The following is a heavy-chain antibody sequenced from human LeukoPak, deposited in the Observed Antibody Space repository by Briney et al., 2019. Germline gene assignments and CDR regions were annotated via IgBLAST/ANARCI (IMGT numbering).Heavy chain of an antibody. CDR1: GGSISSSSYY. CDR3: ARQPAEIVVVPAAQYDY. Sequence: SETLSLTCTVSGGSISSSSYYWGWIRQPPGKGLEWIGSIYYSGSTYYNPSLKSRVTISVDTSKNQFSLKVSSVTAADTAVCYCARQPAEIVVVPAAQYDYWGQGTLVTVSS. D-gene: IGHD2-2*01. J-gene: IGHJ4*02. V-gene: IGHV4-39*01. CDR2: IYYSGST.